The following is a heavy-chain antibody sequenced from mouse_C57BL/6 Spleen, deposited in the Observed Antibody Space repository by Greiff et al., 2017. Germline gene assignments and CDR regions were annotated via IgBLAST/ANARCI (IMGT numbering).Heavy chain of an antibody. V-gene: IGHV5-17*01. D-gene: IGHD1-1*01. CDR2: ISSGSSTI. Sequence: EVHLVESGGGLVKPGGSLKLSCAASGFTFSDYGMHWVRQAPEKGLEWVAYISSGSSTIYYADTVKGRFTISRDNAKNTLFLQMTSLRSEDTAMYYCARPIYYYGSSYFYAMDYWGQGTSVTVSS. J-gene: IGHJ4*01. CDR3: ARPIYYYGSSYFYAMDY. CDR1: GFTFSDYG.